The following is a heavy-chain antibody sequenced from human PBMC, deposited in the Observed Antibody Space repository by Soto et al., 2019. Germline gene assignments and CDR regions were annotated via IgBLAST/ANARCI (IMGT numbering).Heavy chain of an antibody. CDR2: IYYSGST. CDR3: ARDRGYYDSSGYYNWFDP. J-gene: IGHJ5*02. V-gene: IGHV4-30-4*01. Sequence: SETLSLTCTVSGGSISSGDYYWSWIRQPPGKGLEWIGYIYYSGSTYYNPSLKSRVTISVDTSKNQFSLKLSSVTAADTAVYYFARDRGYYDSSGYYNWFDPWGQGTLVTVSS. CDR1: GGSISSGDYY. D-gene: IGHD3-22*01.